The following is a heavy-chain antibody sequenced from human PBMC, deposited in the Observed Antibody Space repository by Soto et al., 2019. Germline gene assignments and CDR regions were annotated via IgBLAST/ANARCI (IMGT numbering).Heavy chain of an antibody. J-gene: IGHJ4*02. D-gene: IGHD1-26*01. CDR2: ISSSSSYA. CDR3: ARASREILN. CDR1: GFTFSDYY. V-gene: IGHV3-11*06. Sequence: GGSLRLSCAASGFTFSDYYMSWIRQAPGKGLEWVSYISSSSSYANYADSAKGRFTISRDNAKNSLYLQMNSLRVEDTAVYYCARASREILNWGRGTLVTVSS.